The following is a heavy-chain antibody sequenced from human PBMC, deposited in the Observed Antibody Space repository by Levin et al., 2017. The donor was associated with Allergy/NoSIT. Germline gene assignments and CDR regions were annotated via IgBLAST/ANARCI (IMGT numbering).Heavy chain of an antibody. CDR3: TKGPADYGDYDFDY. V-gene: IGHV3-30*18. J-gene: IGHJ4*02. CDR1: GFTFSGYG. Sequence: SCGASGFTFSGYGMHWVRQAPGKGLEWVAVISSDGSNKYYADSVKGRFTISRDNSRNTLYLQMNSLRAEDTAVYYCTKGPADYGDYDFDYWGQGTLVTVSS. D-gene: IGHD4-17*01. CDR2: ISSDGSNK.